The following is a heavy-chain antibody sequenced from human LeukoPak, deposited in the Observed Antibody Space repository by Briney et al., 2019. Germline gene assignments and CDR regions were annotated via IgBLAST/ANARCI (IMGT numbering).Heavy chain of an antibody. CDR1: GGSLRSSSYS. D-gene: IGHD3-22*01. J-gene: IGHJ4*02. Sequence: KPSETPSLTCSVSGGSLRSSSYSLGWVRQPPGEGLGWIGSIYYGATTYYKSSLKSRITISVDTSKNQFSLKLSSVTAADTAVYYCARQSEATSGYYYFDYWGQGTLVTVSS. CDR3: ARQSEATSGYYYFDY. CDR2: IYYGATT. V-gene: IGHV4-39*01.